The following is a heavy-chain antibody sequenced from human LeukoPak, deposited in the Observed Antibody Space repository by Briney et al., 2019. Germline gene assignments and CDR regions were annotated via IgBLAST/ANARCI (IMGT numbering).Heavy chain of an antibody. D-gene: IGHD3-3*01. V-gene: IGHV4-39*07. J-gene: IGHJ5*02. CDR2: IYYSGST. CDR3: ARLGNTLFGVVTNWFDP. CDR1: GGSISSSTYY. Sequence: KPSETLSLTCTVPGGSISSSTYYWGWIRQPPGKGLEWIGSIYYSGSTFYNPSLTSRVTISVDTSKNQFSLKLSSVTAADTAVYYCARLGNTLFGVVTNWFDPWGQGTLVTVSS.